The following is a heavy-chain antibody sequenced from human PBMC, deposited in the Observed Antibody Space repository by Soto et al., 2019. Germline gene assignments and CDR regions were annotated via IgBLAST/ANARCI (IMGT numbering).Heavy chain of an antibody. D-gene: IGHD2-21*02. Sequence: GGSLRLSCAASGFTFSPYTMHWVRQTPGKGLEWVAVISYDGSDKNYADSVRGRFTISRDNSKNTLFLQMNSLRAEDTALYYCARGGGFCGADCYKGGIDYWGQGTLVTVSS. CDR3: ARGGGFCGADCYKGGIDY. J-gene: IGHJ4*02. CDR2: ISYDGSDK. CDR1: GFTFSPYT. V-gene: IGHV3-30-3*01.